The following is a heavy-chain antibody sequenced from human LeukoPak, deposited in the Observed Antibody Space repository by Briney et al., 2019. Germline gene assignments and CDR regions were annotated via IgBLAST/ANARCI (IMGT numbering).Heavy chain of an antibody. D-gene: IGHD6-19*01. CDR2: INWNGGST. V-gene: IGHV3-20*01. CDR1: GFTFSSYA. J-gene: IGHJ4*02. CDR3: ARARSGWYLYYFDY. Sequence: GGSLRLSCAASGFTFSSYAMSWVRQAPGKGLEWVSGINWNGGSTGYADSVKGRFTISRDNAKNSLYLQMNSLRAEDTALYHCARARSGWYLYYFDYWGQGTLVTVSS.